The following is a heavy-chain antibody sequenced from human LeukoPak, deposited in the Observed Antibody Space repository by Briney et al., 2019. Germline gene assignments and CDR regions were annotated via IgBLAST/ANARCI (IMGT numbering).Heavy chain of an antibody. CDR3: ARVLNDPPPYYFDY. CDR2: IYYSGST. V-gene: IGHV4-31*03. J-gene: IGHJ4*02. Sequence: PSETLSLTCTVSGGSISGYYWSWIRQHPGKGLEWIGYIYYSGSTYYNPSLKSRVTISVDTSKNQFSLKLSSVTAADTAVYYCARVLNDPPPYYFDYWGQGTLVTVSS. CDR1: GGSISGYY.